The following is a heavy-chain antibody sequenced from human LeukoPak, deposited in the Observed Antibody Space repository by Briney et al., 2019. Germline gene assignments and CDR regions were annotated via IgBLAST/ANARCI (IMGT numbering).Heavy chain of an antibody. Sequence: GGSLRLSCAASGFTFSSYAMSWVRQAPGKGLVWVSRINNDGSRMSYADSVKGRFTISRDNAKNTLFLQMNSLRVEDTAVYYCARGQQLVHWGQGTLVTVSS. CDR2: INNDGSRM. V-gene: IGHV3-74*01. CDR1: GFTFSSYA. J-gene: IGHJ4*02. CDR3: ARGQQLVH. D-gene: IGHD6-13*01.